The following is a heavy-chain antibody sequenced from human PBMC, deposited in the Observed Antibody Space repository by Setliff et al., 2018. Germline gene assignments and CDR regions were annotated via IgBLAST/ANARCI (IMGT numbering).Heavy chain of an antibody. CDR1: GGSISSYY. D-gene: IGHD3-22*01. CDR2: IYYSGST. Sequence: SETLSLTCTVSGGSISSYYWSWIRQPPGKGLEWIGYIYYSGSTYYNPSLKSRVTMSVDTSKNQFSLKLSSVTAADTAVYYCAARGYYDSSGLYYFDYWGQGTLVTVSS. V-gene: IGHV4-59*04. CDR3: AARGYYDSSGLYYFDY. J-gene: IGHJ4*02.